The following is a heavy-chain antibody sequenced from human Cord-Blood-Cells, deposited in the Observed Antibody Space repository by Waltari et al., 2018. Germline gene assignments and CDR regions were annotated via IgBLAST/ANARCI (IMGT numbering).Heavy chain of an antibody. CDR3: ASGPPSSYYDPNWFDP. V-gene: IGHV4-34*01. Sequence: QVQLQQWGAGLLKPSETLSLTCAVYGGSFSGYYWRWIRPPPGKGLEWIGEINHSGSTNYNPSLKSRVTISVDTSKNQFSLKLSSVTAADTAVYYCASGPPSSYYDPNWFDPWGQGTLVTVSS. CDR2: INHSGST. D-gene: IGHD3-3*01. CDR1: GGSFSGYY. J-gene: IGHJ5*02.